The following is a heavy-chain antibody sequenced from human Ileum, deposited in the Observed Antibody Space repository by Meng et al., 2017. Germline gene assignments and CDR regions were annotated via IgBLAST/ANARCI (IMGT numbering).Heavy chain of an antibody. D-gene: IGHD3-16*01. J-gene: IGHJ4*02. CDR1: GFTVSSKH. CDR2: IYTSGST. V-gene: IGHV3-66*02. CDR3: ATTAGLGPLDY. Sequence: GESLKISCAASGFTVSSKHITWVRQAPGKGLEWVSMIYTSGSTYYAESVKGRFTISSGTSKNTLYLQMNSLRTEDTAVYYCATTAGLGPLDYWGQGTLVTVSS.